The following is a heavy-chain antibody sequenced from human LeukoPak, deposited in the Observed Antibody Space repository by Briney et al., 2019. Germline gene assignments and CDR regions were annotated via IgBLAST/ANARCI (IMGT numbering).Heavy chain of an antibody. CDR2: IAYDGNNT. V-gene: IGHV3-30*18. CDR1: GFIFSDYG. D-gene: IGHD1-1*01. Sequence: GGSLRLSCVASGFIFSDYGIQWVRQAPGKGLEWVAVIAYDGNNTYYGDSVRGRFTISRDNSKKMVCLEMNSLRVEGTAVYYCAKTGMLRRVGYLDVWGKGTAVIVSS. J-gene: IGHJ6*04. CDR3: AKTGMLRRVGYLDV.